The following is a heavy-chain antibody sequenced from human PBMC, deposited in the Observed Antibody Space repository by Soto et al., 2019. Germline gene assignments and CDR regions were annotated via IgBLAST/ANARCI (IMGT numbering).Heavy chain of an antibody. CDR1: GGTFSSYA. Sequence: SVKVSCKASGGTFSSYAISWVRQAPGQVLEWMGVIIPIFGTANYAQKFQGRVTITADESTSTAYMELSSLRSEDTAVYYCARVPKLEKETYYYYGMDVGGQGTTVTVSS. J-gene: IGHJ6*02. V-gene: IGHV1-69*13. CDR2: IIPIFGTA. D-gene: IGHD1-1*01. CDR3: ARVPKLEKETYYYYGMDV.